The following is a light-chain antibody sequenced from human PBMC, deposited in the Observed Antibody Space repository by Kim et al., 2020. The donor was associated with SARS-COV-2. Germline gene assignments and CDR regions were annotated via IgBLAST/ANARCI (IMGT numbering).Light chain of an antibody. CDR1: QSVGSST. J-gene: IGKJ1*01. CDR2: GAS. V-gene: IGKV3-20*01. CDR3: QQYGTSPRT. Sequence: SPGERAPLSGRASQSVGSSTLAWYQHKAGQAPRLLIYGASSRATGIPDRFSGSGSETDFTLTISRLEPEDFAVYYCQQYGTSPRTFGQGTKVDIK.